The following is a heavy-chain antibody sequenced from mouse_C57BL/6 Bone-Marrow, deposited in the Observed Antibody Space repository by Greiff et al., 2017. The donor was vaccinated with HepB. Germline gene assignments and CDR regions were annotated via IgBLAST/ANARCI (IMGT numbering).Heavy chain of an antibody. CDR1: GYTFTSYW. Sequence: QVHVKQPGAELVRPGTSVKLSCKASGYTFTSYWMHWVKQRPGQGLEWIGVIDPSDSYTNYNQKFKGKATLTVDTSSSTAYMQLSSLTSEDSAVYYCAREGLSWFAYWGQGTLVTVSA. D-gene: IGHD3-1*01. V-gene: IGHV1-59*01. J-gene: IGHJ3*01. CDR3: AREGLSWFAY. CDR2: IDPSDSYT.